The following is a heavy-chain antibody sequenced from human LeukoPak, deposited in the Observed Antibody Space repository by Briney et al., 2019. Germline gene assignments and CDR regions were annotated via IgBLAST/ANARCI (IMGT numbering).Heavy chain of an antibody. CDR2: INPNSGGT. D-gene: IGHD3-3*02. J-gene: IGHJ5*02. CDR1: GYTFTDYY. Sequence: ASVKLSCKSSGYTFTDYYLHWVRQAPGQGLEWMGWINPNSGGTNYVEKFQGRVTMTRDTSINTTYMELSSLRSDDTAVYYCARDPSGRSDTFLFNWFDPWGQGTLVTVSS. CDR3: ARDPSGRSDTFLFNWFDP. V-gene: IGHV1-2*02.